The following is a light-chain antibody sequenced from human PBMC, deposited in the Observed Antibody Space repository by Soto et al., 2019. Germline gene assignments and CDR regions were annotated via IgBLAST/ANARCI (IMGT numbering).Light chain of an antibody. V-gene: IGKV3-20*01. Sequence: GSLSCRASQSVSSSYLAWYQQKPGQAPRLLIYGASSRPTGIPDRFSDSGSGTDFTLTISRLEPEDFAVYYCQQYGSSSTFGQGTRLEIK. CDR1: QSVSSSY. CDR3: QQYGSSST. CDR2: GAS. J-gene: IGKJ5*01.